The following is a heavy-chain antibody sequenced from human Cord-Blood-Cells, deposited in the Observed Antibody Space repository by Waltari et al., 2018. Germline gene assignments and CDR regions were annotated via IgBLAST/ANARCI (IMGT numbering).Heavy chain of an antibody. CDR3: ARGIDFMITFGGVIANWFDP. J-gene: IGHJ5*02. D-gene: IGHD3-16*02. V-gene: IGHV1-2*02. Sequence: QVQLVQSGAEVKKPGASVKVSCKASGYTFTGYYMPWVRQAPGQGLGWMGWINPNSGGTNYAQKFQGRVTMTRDTSISTAYMELSRLRSDDTAVYYCARGIDFMITFGGVIANWFDPWGQGTLVTVSS. CDR2: INPNSGGT. CDR1: GYTFTGYY.